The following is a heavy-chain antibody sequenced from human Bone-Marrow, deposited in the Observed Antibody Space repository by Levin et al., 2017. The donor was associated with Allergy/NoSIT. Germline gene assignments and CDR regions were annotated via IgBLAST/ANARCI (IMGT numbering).Heavy chain of an antibody. D-gene: IGHD6-19*01. Sequence: GGSLRLSCAASGFTFSRFAISWVRQAPGRGLEWVASVNNGGNAYYGDSVKGRFTVSRDNFRNTLDLHMSSLRDEDTALYYCARDHPSSGWPAFDSWGQGTLVTVSS. CDR2: VNNGGNA. CDR3: ARDHPSSGWPAFDS. CDR1: GFTFSRFA. V-gene: IGHV3-23*01. J-gene: IGHJ4*02.